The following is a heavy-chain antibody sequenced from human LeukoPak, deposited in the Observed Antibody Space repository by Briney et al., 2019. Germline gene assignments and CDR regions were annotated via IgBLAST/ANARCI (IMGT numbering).Heavy chain of an antibody. CDR1: GFTFSSYA. CDR2: ISYDGSNK. D-gene: IGHD3-3*01. J-gene: IGHJ4*02. Sequence: PGGSLRLSCAASGFTFSSYAMHWVRQVPGKGLERVAVISYDGSNKYYADSVKGRFTISRDNSKSTLYLQMNSLRAEDTAVYYCAKDSDWSGYYYSDYWGQGTLVTVSS. V-gene: IGHV3-30*04. CDR3: AKDSDWSGYYYSDY.